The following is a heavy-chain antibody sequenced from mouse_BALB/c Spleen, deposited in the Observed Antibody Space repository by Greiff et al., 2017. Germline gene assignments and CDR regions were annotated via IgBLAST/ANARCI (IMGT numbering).Heavy chain of an antibody. D-gene: IGHD1-1*01. CDR2: INSNGGST. V-gene: IGHV5-6-3*01. CDR1: GFTFSSYG. J-gene: IGHJ4*01. CDR3: ARDLLRYYAMDY. Sequence: EVQVVESGGGLVQPGGSLKLSCAASGFTFSSYGMSWVRQTPDKRLELVATINSNGGSTYYPDSVKGRFTISRDNAKNTLYLQMSSLKSEDTAMYYCARDLLRYYAMDYWGQGTSVTVSS.